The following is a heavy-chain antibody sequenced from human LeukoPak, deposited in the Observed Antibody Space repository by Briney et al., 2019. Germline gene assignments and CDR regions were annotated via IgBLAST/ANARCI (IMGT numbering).Heavy chain of an antibody. D-gene: IGHD4-23*01. CDR1: GYTFTSYG. J-gene: IGHJ4*02. Sequence: AASVRVSCKASGYTFTSYGISWVRQAPGQGLEWMGWISAYNGNTNYAQKLQGRVTMTRDTSTSTVYMELSSLRSEDTAVYYCARDDYGGSPDYWGQGTLVTVSS. CDR3: ARDDYGGSPDY. V-gene: IGHV1-18*01. CDR2: ISAYNGNT.